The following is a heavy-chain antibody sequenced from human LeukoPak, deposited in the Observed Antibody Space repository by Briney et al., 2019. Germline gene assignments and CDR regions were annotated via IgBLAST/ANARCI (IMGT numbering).Heavy chain of an antibody. J-gene: IGHJ4*02. D-gene: IGHD6-13*01. CDR1: GYTFTSYD. CDR3: ARGVRAAAGAFDY. V-gene: IGHV1-8*01. Sequence: ASVKVSCKASGYTFTSYDINWVRQATGQGPEWMGWMNPNSGNTGYAQKSQGRVTMTRNTSISTAYMELSSLRSEDTAVYYCARGVRAAAGAFDYWGQGTLVTVSS. CDR2: MNPNSGNT.